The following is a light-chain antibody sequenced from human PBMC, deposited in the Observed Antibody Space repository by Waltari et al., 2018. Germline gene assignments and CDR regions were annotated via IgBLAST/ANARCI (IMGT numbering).Light chain of an antibody. J-gene: IGLJ3*02. V-gene: IGLV1-44*01. CDR1: SSNLGNNV. Sequence: QSVLTQPPSASGTPGQRVTISCSGTSSNLGNNVVNWYQQGPGTAPKLLIYRKDLRPSGVPDRFSASTSGTSASLAISGRQSEDEAEYYCASWDDSLNGHWVFGGGTMVTVL. CDR3: ASWDDSLNGHWV. CDR2: RKD.